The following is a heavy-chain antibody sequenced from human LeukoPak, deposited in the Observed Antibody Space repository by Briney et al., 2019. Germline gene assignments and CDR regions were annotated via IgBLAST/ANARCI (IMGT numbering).Heavy chain of an antibody. D-gene: IGHD3-10*01. CDR1: GFTFSDYH. Sequence: GGSLRLSCAASGFTFSDYHMSWIRQAPGKGLEWLSYISSSENTIYDADSVKGGFTISRHNAKNSLYLQMHTRTAEDTAVYHCGRQGVWFGELEDPYYMDVWGKGTTVPVS. CDR2: ISSSENTI. V-gene: IGHV3-11*01. J-gene: IGHJ6*03. CDR3: GRQGVWFGELEDPYYMDV.